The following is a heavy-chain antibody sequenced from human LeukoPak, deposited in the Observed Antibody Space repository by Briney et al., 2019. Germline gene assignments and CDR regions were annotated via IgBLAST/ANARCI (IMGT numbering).Heavy chain of an antibody. Sequence: SETLSLTCTVSGGSISSSSYYWGWIRQPPGKGLEWIGSIYYSGSTYYNPSLKSRVTISVDTSKNQFSLKLSSVTAADTAVYYCARLAGAAPFDYWGQGTLVTVSS. CDR2: IYYSGST. J-gene: IGHJ4*02. D-gene: IGHD1-26*01. CDR3: ARLAGAAPFDY. CDR1: GGSISSSSYY. V-gene: IGHV4-39*01.